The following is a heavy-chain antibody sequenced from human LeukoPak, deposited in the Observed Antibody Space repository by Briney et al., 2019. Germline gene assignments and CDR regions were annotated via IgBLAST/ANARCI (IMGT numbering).Heavy chain of an antibody. CDR2: INSDGSFT. Sequence: PGGSLRLSCAASGFTFTSYWMHWVRQVPGKGLVWVSRINSDGSFTNYADSVKGRFTISRDNAKSTLYLQMNSLRVEDTAVHFCARDWPAARYYFDYWGQGTLVSVSS. CDR1: GFTFTSYW. V-gene: IGHV3-74*01. CDR3: ARDWPAARYYFDY. D-gene: IGHD2-2*01. J-gene: IGHJ4*02.